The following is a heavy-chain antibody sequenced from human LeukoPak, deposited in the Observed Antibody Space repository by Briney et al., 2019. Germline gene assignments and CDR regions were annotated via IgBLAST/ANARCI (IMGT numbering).Heavy chain of an antibody. V-gene: IGHV3-7*01. Sequence: GGSLRLSCAASGFTFSNYWMSWVRQAPGKGLEWVANIKQDGSEKYYVDAVKGRFTISRDNAKNSLYLQMNSLRAEDTAVYYCASSGYYGGLDYWGQGTLVTVSS. J-gene: IGHJ4*02. CDR3: ASSGYYGGLDY. D-gene: IGHD3-22*01. CDR2: IKQDGSEK. CDR1: GFTFSNYW.